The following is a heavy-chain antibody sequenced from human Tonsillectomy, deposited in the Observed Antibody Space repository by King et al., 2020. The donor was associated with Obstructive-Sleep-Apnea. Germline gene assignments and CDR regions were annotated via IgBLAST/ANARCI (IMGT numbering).Heavy chain of an antibody. Sequence: VQLQESGPGLVKPLETLSLTLTVSADSLRNFYRGWVPPPPGGGTEWVWDIFFRWDNHYKPSLKRRGTISVETSKIQISLRMKSVSAADTAIYYCARHRGVEDYGGYGDYFDYWGQGTLVTVSS. CDR3: ARHRGVEDYGGYGDYFDY. V-gene: IGHV4-59*08. J-gene: IGHJ4*02. CDR2: IFFRWDN. CDR1: ADSLRNFY. D-gene: IGHD5-12*01.